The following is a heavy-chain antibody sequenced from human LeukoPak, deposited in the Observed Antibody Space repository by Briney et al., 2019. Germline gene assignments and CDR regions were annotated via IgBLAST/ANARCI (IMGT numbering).Heavy chain of an antibody. CDR2: ISGSGGST. D-gene: IGHD7-27*01. CDR3: ARRPGASFDY. J-gene: IGHJ4*02. CDR1: GFTFSSYA. Sequence: GGSQRLSCAASGFTFSSYAMNWVRQAPGKGLEWVSTISGSGGSTYYADSVKGRFTISRDNSKNTLYLQMNSLRAEDTAVYYCARRPGASFDYCGQGALFTASS. V-gene: IGHV3-23*01.